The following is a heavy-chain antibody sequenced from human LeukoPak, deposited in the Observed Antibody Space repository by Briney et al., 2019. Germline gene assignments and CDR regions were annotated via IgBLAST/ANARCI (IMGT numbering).Heavy chain of an antibody. CDR1: GYTFTSYD. J-gene: IGHJ4*02. D-gene: IGHD5-18*01. V-gene: IGHV1-18*01. CDR3: ARGVEYSYGYLLVVGDY. CDR2: ISAYNGNT. Sequence: GASVKVSCKASGYTFTSYDINWVRQAPGQGLEWMGWISAYNGNTNYAQKLQGRVTMTTDTSTSTAYMELRSLRSDDTAVYYCARGVEYSYGYLLVVGDYWGQGTLVTVSS.